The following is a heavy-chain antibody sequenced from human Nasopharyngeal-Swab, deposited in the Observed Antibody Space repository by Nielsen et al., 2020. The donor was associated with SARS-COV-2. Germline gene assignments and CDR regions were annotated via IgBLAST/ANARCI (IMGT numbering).Heavy chain of an antibody. CDR3: ARDGLDYDFWSAYFMDV. D-gene: IGHD3-3*01. J-gene: IGHJ6*02. CDR1: GFTFNNYN. CDR2: ISSSSSYI. Sequence: GESLKISCAASGFTFNNYNFNWVRQAPGKGLEWVSSISSSSSYIYYADSVKGRFTISRANAKNSLYLQMNSLSAEDTAVYYCARDGLDYDFWSAYFMDVWGQGTTVTVSS. V-gene: IGHV3-21*01.